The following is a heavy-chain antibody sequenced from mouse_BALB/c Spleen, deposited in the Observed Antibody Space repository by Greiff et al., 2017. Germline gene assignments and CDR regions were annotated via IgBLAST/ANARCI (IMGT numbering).Heavy chain of an antibody. D-gene: IGHD4-1*01. CDR2: ISDGGSYT. CDR1: GFTFSDYY. CDR3: ARLGRPGFAY. V-gene: IGHV5-4*02. Sequence: EVQLVESGGGLVKPGGSLKLSCAASGFTFSDYYMYWVRQTPEKRLEWVATISDGGSYTYYPDSVKGRFTISRDNAKNTLYLQMSSLKSEDTAMYYCARLGRPGFAYWGQGTLVTVSA. J-gene: IGHJ3*01.